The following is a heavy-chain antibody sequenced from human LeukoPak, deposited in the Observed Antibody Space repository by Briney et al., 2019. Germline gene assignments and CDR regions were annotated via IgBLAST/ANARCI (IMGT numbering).Heavy chain of an antibody. CDR2: IRISGDII. CDR1: GFALHSYI. Sequence: GGPLRLSCEASGFALHSYIMGWVRQAPGKGLELISQIRISGDIIYYRDSVKGRFTVSRDNAKNSLYLQMSSLRGEDTAVYYCARAYYDSSGPYWGQGTLVTVSS. D-gene: IGHD3-22*01. J-gene: IGHJ4*02. V-gene: IGHV3-48*04. CDR3: ARAYYDSSGPY.